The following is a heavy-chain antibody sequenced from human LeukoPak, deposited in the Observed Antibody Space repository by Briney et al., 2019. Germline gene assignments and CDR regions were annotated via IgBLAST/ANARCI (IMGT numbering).Heavy chain of an antibody. CDR1: GGSFSGYY. Sequence: PSETLSLTCAVYGGSFSGYYWSWIRQPPGKGLEWIGEINHSGSTNYNPSLKSRVTISVDTSKNQFSLKLSSVTAADTAVYYCARLGYYDSSGYYFRGWFDPWGQGTLVTVSS. D-gene: IGHD3-22*01. CDR3: ARLGYYDSSGYYFRGWFDP. J-gene: IGHJ5*02. V-gene: IGHV4-34*01. CDR2: INHSGST.